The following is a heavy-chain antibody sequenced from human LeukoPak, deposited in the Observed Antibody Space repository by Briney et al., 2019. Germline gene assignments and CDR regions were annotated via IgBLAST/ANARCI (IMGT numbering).Heavy chain of an antibody. J-gene: IGHJ5*02. CDR1: GGTFSSYA. D-gene: IGHD6-19*01. CDR3: ARESSGWLINWFDP. CDR2: IIPIFGTA. V-gene: IGHV1-69*13. Sequence: ASVKVSCKASGGTFSSYAISWVRRAPGQGLEWMGGIIPIFGTANYAQKFQGRVTITADESTSTAYMELSSLRSEDTAVYYCARESSGWLINWFDPWGQGTLVTVSS.